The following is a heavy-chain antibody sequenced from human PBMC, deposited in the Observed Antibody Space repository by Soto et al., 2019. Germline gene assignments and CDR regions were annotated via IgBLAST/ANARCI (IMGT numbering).Heavy chain of an antibody. V-gene: IGHV3-33*01. CDR3: ARMRCGGDCHRYYYGMDV. D-gene: IGHD2-21*02. Sequence: QVQLVESGGGVVQPGRSLRLSCAASGFSFSSYGMHWVRQAPGKGLEWVSVIWYDGSNKYYADSVKGRFTISRDNSKNTLYLQVNSLRAEDTAVYYCARMRCGGDCHRYYYGMDVWGQGTTVTVSS. CDR2: IWYDGSNK. CDR1: GFSFSSYG. J-gene: IGHJ6*02.